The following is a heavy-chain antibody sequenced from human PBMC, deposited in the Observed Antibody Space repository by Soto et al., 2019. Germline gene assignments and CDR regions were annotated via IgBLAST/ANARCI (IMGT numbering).Heavy chain of an antibody. CDR3: ASGIQLWLRRINNGYSG. V-gene: IGHV1-69*14. D-gene: IGHD5-18*01. CDR1: GGTFSTYA. J-gene: IGHJ4*02. Sequence: QVQLVQSGAEVKKPESSVKVSCKAPGGTFSTYAISWVRQAPGQGLEWMGGIIPMFGTANYGQRFQDRVTITAEKSTNTVYMELSSLRSEDTAVYFCASGIQLWLRRINNGYSGWGQGTLVTVSS. CDR2: IIPMFGTA.